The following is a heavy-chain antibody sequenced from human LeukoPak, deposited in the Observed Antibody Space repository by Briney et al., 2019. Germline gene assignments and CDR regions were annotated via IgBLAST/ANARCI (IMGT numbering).Heavy chain of an antibody. CDR1: GYTFTGYY. CDR2: INPNSGGT. Sequence: VASVNVSCKASGYTFTGYYMHWVRQAPGQGLEWMGWINPNSGGTNYAQKFQGRVTMTRDTSISTAYMELSRLRSDDTAVYYCARARSGWYEWDYWGQGTLVTVSS. V-gene: IGHV1-2*02. CDR3: ARARSGWYEWDY. J-gene: IGHJ4*02. D-gene: IGHD6-19*01.